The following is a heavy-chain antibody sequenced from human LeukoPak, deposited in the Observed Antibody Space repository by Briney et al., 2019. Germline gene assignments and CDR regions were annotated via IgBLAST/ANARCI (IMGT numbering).Heavy chain of an antibody. V-gene: IGHV3-23*01. CDR1: GSPFINAW. CDR3: AKEITMIVVVITVFDY. J-gene: IGHJ4*02. CDR2: ISGSGGST. Sequence: GGPWRLPGAASGSPFINAWIGGFRRPPGKGLEGVSAISGSGGSTYYADSVKGRFTISRDNSKNTLYLQMNSLRAEDTAVYYCAKEITMIVVVITVFDYWGQGTLVTVSS. D-gene: IGHD3-22*01.